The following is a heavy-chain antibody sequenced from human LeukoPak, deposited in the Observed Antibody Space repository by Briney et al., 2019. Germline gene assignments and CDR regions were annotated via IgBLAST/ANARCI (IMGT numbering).Heavy chain of an antibody. Sequence: ASVKVSCKASGYTLTSYYLHWVRQAPGQGLEWMAIINPSGGSTSHAQKFQGRVTMTRDTSASTVYMELSSLRSEDTAVYYCAIDSGSYYWDIQYYFDYWGQGTLVTVSS. D-gene: IGHD1-26*01. J-gene: IGHJ4*02. CDR1: GYTLTSYY. V-gene: IGHV1-46*01. CDR3: AIDSGSYYWDIQYYFDY. CDR2: INPSGGST.